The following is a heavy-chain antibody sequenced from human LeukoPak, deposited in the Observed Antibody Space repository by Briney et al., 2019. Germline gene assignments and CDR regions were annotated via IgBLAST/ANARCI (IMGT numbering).Heavy chain of an antibody. CDR2: IYYSGST. Sequence: SETLSLTCTVSGGSISSYYWSWIRQPPGKGLEWIGYIYYSGSTNYNPSLKSRVTISVDTSKNQFSLKLSSVTAADTAVYYCARDLNFWSGYYPPLVGYGMDVWGQGTTVIVSS. J-gene: IGHJ6*02. V-gene: IGHV4-59*01. D-gene: IGHD3-3*01. CDR1: GGSISSYY. CDR3: ARDLNFWSGYYPPLVGYGMDV.